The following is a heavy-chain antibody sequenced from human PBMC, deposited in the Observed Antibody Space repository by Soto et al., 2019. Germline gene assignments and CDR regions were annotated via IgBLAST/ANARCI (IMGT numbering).Heavy chain of an antibody. V-gene: IGHV3-53*04. J-gene: IGHJ6*02. Sequence: EVQLVESGGGLVQPGGSLRLSCVASGIPVSSNYMTWVRQAPGKGLEWVSVLHSGGDTYYANSVKGRFTISRHDSTITLFLQMNSLTAEDTAVYYCARDGPYYYASRMDVWGQGTTVTVSS. CDR2: LHSGGDT. D-gene: IGHD3-10*01. CDR3: ARDGPYYYASRMDV. CDR1: GIPVSSNY.